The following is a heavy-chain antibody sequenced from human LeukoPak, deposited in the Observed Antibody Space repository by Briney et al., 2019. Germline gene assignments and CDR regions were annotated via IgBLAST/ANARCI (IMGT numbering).Heavy chain of an antibody. D-gene: IGHD5-18*01. CDR1: GFTFRDTG. J-gene: IGHJ4*02. V-gene: IGHV3-15*01. Sequence: PGGSLRLSCAASGFTFRDTGMSWVRQAPGKGLEWVGRIRSETDGGTTDYAAPVIGRFTISRDDSKSMVYLQMSSLKIEDTAVYFCAHRDTAMVRVDYWGQGTLVTVSS. CDR3: AHRDTAMVRVDY. CDR2: IRSETDGGTT.